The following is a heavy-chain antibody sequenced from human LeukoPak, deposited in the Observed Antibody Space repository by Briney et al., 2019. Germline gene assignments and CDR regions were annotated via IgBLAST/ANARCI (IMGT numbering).Heavy chain of an antibody. CDR1: GFTFSSYA. CDR2: ISGSGGST. CDR3: ARARGTDIDY. V-gene: IGHV3-23*01. J-gene: IGHJ4*02. Sequence: GGSLRLSCAASGFTFSSYAMSWVRQAPGKGLEWVSAISGSGGSTYYADSEKGRFTISRGNAKNSLYLQMNSLRAEDTAVYYCARARGTDIDYWGQGTLVTVSS. D-gene: IGHD2-8*02.